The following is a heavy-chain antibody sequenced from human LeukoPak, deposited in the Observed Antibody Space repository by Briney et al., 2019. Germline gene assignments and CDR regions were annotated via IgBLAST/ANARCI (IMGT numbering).Heavy chain of an antibody. CDR3: ARGGADIVVVVAATGPRGGAFDI. CDR2: IYYSGST. J-gene: IGHJ3*02. V-gene: IGHV4-59*01. Sequence: SETLSLTCTVSGGSISSYYWSWIRQPAGKGLEWMGYIYYSGSTNYNPSLKSRVTISVDTSKNQFSLKLSSVTAADPAVYYCARGGADIVVVVAATGPRGGAFDIWGQGTMVTVSS. CDR1: GGSISSYY. D-gene: IGHD2-15*01.